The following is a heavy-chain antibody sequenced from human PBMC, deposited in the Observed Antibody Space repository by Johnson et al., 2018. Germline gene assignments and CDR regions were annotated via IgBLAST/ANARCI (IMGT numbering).Heavy chain of an antibody. D-gene: IGHD5-12*01. CDR2: MNPNTGNT. J-gene: IGHJ3*02. V-gene: IGHV1-8*01. Sequence: QVQLVQSGAEVKKPGASVKVSCKASGYTLTSFDINWVRQATGQGLEWVGWMNPNTGNTGYAQKFQGRVTMTRTISRSTAYMERSRLRSEDTAVYYFARGVATATDAFDIWGQVTMVTVSS. CDR3: ARGVATATDAFDI. CDR1: GYTLTSFD.